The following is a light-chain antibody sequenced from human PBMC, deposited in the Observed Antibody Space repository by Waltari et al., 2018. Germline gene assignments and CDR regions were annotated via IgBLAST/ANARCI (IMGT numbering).Light chain of an antibody. V-gene: IGKV1-9*01. CDR3: QQLIDYPLT. Sequence: DIQLTQSPSFLSASVGDRVTITCRASQGIGSSLAWYQQKPGKTPKLLIYAESTLQSGVPSRFSGSGSRTEFTLTISSLQPEDFATYYCQQLIDYPLTFGGGTKVEIK. J-gene: IGKJ4*01. CDR2: AES. CDR1: QGIGSS.